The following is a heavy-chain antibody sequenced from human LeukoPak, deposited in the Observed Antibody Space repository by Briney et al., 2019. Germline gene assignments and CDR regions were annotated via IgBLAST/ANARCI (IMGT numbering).Heavy chain of an antibody. CDR1: GFTFSSYW. CDR2: IKQDGSEE. V-gene: IGHV3-7*01. CDR3: ARENPGSYFDY. J-gene: IGHJ4*02. Sequence: GSLRLSCAASGFTFSSYWMSWVRQAPGKGLEWVANIKQDGSEEYYVDSVKGRFTISRDNAKNSLYLQMNSLRAEDTAVYYCARENPGSYFDYWGQGTLVTVSS. D-gene: IGHD3-10*01.